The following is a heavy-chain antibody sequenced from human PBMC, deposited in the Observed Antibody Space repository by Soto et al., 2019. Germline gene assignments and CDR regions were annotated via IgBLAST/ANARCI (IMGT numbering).Heavy chain of an antibody. CDR3: ARQGSSAFFDY. Sequence: PSETLSLTCTVSGGSISSGGYYWSWIRQHPGKGLEWIGYIYYSGSTYYNPSLKSRVTISVDTSKNQFSLKLSSVTAADTAVYYCARQGSSAFFDYWGQGTLVTVSS. CDR2: IYYSGST. V-gene: IGHV4-31*03. J-gene: IGHJ4*02. CDR1: GGSISSGGYY. D-gene: IGHD6-6*01.